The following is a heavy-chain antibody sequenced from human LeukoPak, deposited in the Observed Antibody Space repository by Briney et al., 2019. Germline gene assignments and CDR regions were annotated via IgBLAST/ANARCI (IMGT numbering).Heavy chain of an antibody. CDR1: GGSISSSSYY. J-gene: IGHJ4*02. CDR2: IYYSGST. CDR3: ARQVVTALFDY. D-gene: IGHD2-21*02. Sequence: SETLSLTCTVSGGSISSSSYYWGWIRQPPGKGLEWIGSIYYSGSTYYNPSLKSRVTISVDTSKNQFSLKLSSVTAADTAVYYCARQVVTALFDYWGQGTLVTLSS. V-gene: IGHV4-39*01.